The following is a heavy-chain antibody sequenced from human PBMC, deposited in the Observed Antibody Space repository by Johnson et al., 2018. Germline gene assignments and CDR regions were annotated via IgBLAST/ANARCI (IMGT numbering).Heavy chain of an antibody. Sequence: QVQLVQSGAEVKKPGASVKVSCKASGYTFTSYYMHWVRQAPGQGLEWMGIINPSGGSTSYAQKFQGRVPMTRDTSTSTVYMELSSLRSEDTAVYYCARDWSPAYYYDSSGFDAFDIWGQGTMVTVSS. V-gene: IGHV1-46*01. J-gene: IGHJ3*02. CDR2: INPSGGST. CDR1: GYTFTSYY. CDR3: ARDWSPAYYYDSSGFDAFDI. D-gene: IGHD3-22*01.